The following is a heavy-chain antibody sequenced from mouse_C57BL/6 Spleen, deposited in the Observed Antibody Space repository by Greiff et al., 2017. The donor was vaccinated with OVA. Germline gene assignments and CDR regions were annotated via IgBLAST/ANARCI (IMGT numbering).Heavy chain of an antibody. CDR2: IDPNNGGT. J-gene: IGHJ4*01. D-gene: IGHD2-5*01. CDR3: ARRLYSNYEDYAMDY. V-gene: IGHV1-26*01. Sequence: EVQLQKSGPELVKPGASVKISCKASGYTFTDYYMNWVKQSHGKSLEWIGDIDPNNGGTSYNQKFKGKATLTVDKSSSTAYMELRSLTSEDSAVYYCARRLYSNYEDYAMDYWGQGTSVTVSS. CDR1: GYTFTDYY.